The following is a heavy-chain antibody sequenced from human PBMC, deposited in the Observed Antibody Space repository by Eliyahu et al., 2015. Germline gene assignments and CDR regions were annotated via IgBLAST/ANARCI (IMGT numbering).Heavy chain of an antibody. V-gene: IGHV3-21*01. J-gene: IGHJ4*02. CDR1: GFXFSSYS. D-gene: IGHD1-7*01. CDR2: ISSSSSYI. CDR3: AREGTTTGHFDY. Sequence: EVQLVESGGGLVKPGGSLRLSCAASGFXFSSYSMNWVRQAPGKGLEWVSSISSSSSYIYYADSVKGRFTISRDNAKNSLYLQMNSLRAEDTAVYYCAREGTTTGHFDYWGQGTLVTVSS.